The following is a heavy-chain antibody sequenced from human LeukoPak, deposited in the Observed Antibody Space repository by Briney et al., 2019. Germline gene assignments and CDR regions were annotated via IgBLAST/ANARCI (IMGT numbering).Heavy chain of an antibody. D-gene: IGHD1-26*01. CDR3: ARAGRWEGRPHAFDI. CDR1: SGSINSYY. J-gene: IGHJ3*02. CDR2: IFYSGIT. V-gene: IGHV4-59*01. Sequence: SETLSLTCSVSSGSINSYYWSWIRQPPGKGLEWIGYIFYSGITNYNPSLKSRVTISVDTSKNQFSLKLSSVTAADTAVYYCARAGRWEGRPHAFDIWGQGTMVTVSS.